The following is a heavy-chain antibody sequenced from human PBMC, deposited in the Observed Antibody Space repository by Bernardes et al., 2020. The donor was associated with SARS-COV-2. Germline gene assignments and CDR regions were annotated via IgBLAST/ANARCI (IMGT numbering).Heavy chain of an antibody. CDR1: GYSFVSYW. CDR3: VRLPTNYKYYYGMDV. CDR2: IYPGNSNI. V-gene: IGHV5-51*01. J-gene: IGHJ6*02. Sequence: GESLKISCKGSGYSFVSYWIGWVRQKPGKGLEWMGLIYPGNSNIKYSPSFQGQGTISADKSINTAYLQLSSLKASDTAMYYCVRLPTNYKYYYGMDVWGQGTTVTVSS.